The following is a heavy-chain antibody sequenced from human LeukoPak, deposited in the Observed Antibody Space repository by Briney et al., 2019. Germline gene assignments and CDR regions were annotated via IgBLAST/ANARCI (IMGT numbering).Heavy chain of an antibody. CDR2: INAGNGNT. CDR1: GYTFTSYA. J-gene: IGHJ5*02. CDR3: ARRELWFGEPRGFDP. V-gene: IGHV1-3*01. D-gene: IGHD3-10*01. Sequence: ASVKVSCKASGYTFTSYAMHWVRQAPGQRLEWMGWINAGNGNTKYSQKFQGRVTITRDTSASTAYMELSSLRSEDTAVYYCARRELWFGEPRGFDPWGQGTLVTVSS.